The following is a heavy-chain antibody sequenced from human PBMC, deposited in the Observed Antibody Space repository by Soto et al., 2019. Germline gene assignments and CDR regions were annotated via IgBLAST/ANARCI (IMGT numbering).Heavy chain of an antibody. CDR2: LNPYSGGT. Sequence: QVQLVHSGAELRKPGSSVKGSCKASGYPCSDNHLHWVRQAPGQGLEWMGWLNPYSGGTTYAPKSQGRFTVTRDTARSTSYMELNGLNSDDTAVYFCTTARRGTVSLLAAWGQGTLVTVYS. CDR1: GYPCSDNH. J-gene: IGHJ4*01. D-gene: IGHD4-4*01. CDR3: TTARRGTVSLLAA. V-gene: IGHV1-2*02.